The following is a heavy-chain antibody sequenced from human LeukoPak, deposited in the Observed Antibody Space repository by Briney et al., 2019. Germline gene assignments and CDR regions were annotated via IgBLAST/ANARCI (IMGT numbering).Heavy chain of an antibody. Sequence: PGGSLRLSCAASGFTFSRYSMNWVRQAPGKGLEWVSSISSSSSYIYYADSVKGRFTISRDNAKNSLYLQMNSLRAEDTAVYYCARDQEDVLDSYRSYGMDVWGQGTTVTVSS. CDR3: ARDQEDVLDSYRSYGMDV. V-gene: IGHV3-21*01. J-gene: IGHJ6*02. CDR2: ISSSSSYI. D-gene: IGHD3/OR15-3a*01. CDR1: GFTFSRYS.